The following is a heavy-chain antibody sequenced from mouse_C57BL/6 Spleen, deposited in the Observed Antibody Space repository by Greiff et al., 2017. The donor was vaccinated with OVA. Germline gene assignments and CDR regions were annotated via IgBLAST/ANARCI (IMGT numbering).Heavy chain of an antibody. J-gene: IGHJ2*01. CDR1: GYSITSGYY. D-gene: IGHD2-4*01. V-gene: IGHV3-6*01. CDR3: ARGGDYDL. Sequence: EVQLQESGPGLVKPSQSLSLTCSVTGYSITSGYYWNWIRQFPGNKLEWMGYISYDGSNNYNPSLKNRISITRDTSKNQFFLKLNSVTTEDTATYYCARGGDYDLWGQGTTLTVSS. CDR2: ISYDGSN.